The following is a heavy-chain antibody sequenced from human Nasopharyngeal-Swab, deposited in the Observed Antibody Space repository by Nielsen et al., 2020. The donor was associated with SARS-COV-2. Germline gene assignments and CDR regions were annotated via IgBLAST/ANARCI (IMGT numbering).Heavy chain of an antibody. D-gene: IGHD2-2*01. V-gene: IGHV3-53*01. CDR2: IYSGGST. CDR1: GFTVSSNY. Sequence: GESLKISCAASGFTVSSNYMSWVRQAPGKGLEWVSVIYSGGSTYYADSGKGRFTISRDNSKNTLYLQMNSLRAEDTAVYYCTSYLPADYWGQGTLVTVSS. J-gene: IGHJ4*02. CDR3: TSYLPADY.